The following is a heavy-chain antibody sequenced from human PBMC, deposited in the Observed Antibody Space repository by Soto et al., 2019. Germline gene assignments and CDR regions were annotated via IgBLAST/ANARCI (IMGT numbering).Heavy chain of an antibody. Sequence: ASVKVSCKASGYTFTSYYMHWVRQAPGQGLEWMGIINPRGGSTSYEQKFQGRVTMTRDTSTSTVYMELSSLRSEDTAVYYCARDGKVNYDSSGSEIXWGQGTLVTVSX. D-gene: IGHD3-22*01. CDR1: GYTFTSYY. CDR3: ARDGKVNYDSSGSEIX. CDR2: INPRGGST. J-gene: IGHJ4*02. V-gene: IGHV1-46*01.